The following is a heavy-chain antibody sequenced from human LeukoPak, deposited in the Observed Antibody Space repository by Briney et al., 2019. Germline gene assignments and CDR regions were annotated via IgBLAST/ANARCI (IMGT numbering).Heavy chain of an antibody. CDR2: IIPILGIA. CDR1: GGTFSSYA. D-gene: IGHD3-22*01. J-gene: IGHJ4*02. CDR3: ARVRNYDSPLGHFDY. V-gene: IGHV1-69*04. Sequence: AASVKVSCKASGGTFSSYAISWVRQAPGQGLEWMGRIIPILGIANYAQKFQGRVTITADKSTSTAYMELSSLRSEDTAVYYCARVRNYDSPLGHFDYWGQGTLVTVSS.